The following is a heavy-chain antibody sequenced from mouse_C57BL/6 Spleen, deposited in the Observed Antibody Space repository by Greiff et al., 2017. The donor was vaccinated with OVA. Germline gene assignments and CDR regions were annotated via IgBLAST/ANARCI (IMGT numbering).Heavy chain of an antibody. CDR2: ISSGSSTI. D-gene: IGHD2-4*01. CDR1: GFTFSDYG. Sequence: EVKLEESGGGLVKPGGSLKLSCAASGFTFSDYGMHWVRQAPEKGLEWVAYISSGSSTIYYADTVKGRFTISRDNAKNTLFLQMTSLRSEDTAMYYCARQDDYDPVNYWGQGTTLTVSS. J-gene: IGHJ2*01. CDR3: ARQDDYDPVNY. V-gene: IGHV5-17*01.